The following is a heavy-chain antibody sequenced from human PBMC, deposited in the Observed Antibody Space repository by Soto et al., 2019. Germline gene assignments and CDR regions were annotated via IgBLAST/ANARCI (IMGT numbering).Heavy chain of an antibody. CDR2: IYPGDSHT. Sequence: PGESLKISCKGSGYSFTSYWIGWVRQMHGKGLEWMGIIYPGDSHTKYSPSFQGQVTISADKSISTAYLQWSGLKASDTAIYYCARQGYCSTTACYTVDYWGQRTLVTVSS. J-gene: IGHJ4*02. V-gene: IGHV5-51*01. CDR3: ARQGYCSTTACYTVDY. D-gene: IGHD2-2*02. CDR1: GYSFTSYW.